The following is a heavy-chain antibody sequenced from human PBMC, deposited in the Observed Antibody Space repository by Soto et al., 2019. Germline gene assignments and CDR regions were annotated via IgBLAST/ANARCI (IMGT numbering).Heavy chain of an antibody. D-gene: IGHD1-26*01. CDR1: GYTFTSYA. V-gene: IGHV1-3*01. CDR2: INAGNGNT. J-gene: IGHJ4*02. Sequence: ASVKVSCKASGYTFTSYAMHWVRQAPGQRLEWMGWINAGNGNTKYSQKFQGRVTITRDTSASTAYMELSSLRSEDTAVYYCARDDSGFSGSHYIDYFNYWGQGALVTVAS. CDR3: ARDDSGFSGSHYIDYFNY.